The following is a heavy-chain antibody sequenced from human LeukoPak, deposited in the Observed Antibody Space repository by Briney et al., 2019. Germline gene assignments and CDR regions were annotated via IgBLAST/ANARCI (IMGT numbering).Heavy chain of an antibody. D-gene: IGHD2-15*01. Sequence: GGSLRLSCAASGFTFSSYAMSWVRQAPGRGLEWVSGISGSDGGTYTADSVSGRFTISRDNSKSTLYLQMDSLRADDAAVYYCAKGSMSYCSGRCYYFDCWGQGTVVTVSS. CDR1: GFTFSSYA. CDR3: AKGSMSYCSGRCYYFDC. V-gene: IGHV3-23*01. CDR2: ISGSDGGT. J-gene: IGHJ4*02.